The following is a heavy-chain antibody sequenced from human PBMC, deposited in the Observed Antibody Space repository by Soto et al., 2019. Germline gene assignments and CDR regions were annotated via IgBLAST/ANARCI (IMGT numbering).Heavy chain of an antibody. CDR2: IIPIFGTA. D-gene: IGHD4-17*01. V-gene: IGHV1-69*13. CDR1: GGTFSSYA. CDR3: ARDKSFGDYLLSPFDP. Sequence: ASVKVSCKASGGTFSSYAISWVRQAPGQGLEWMGGIIPIFGTANYAQKFQGRVTITADESTSTAYMELGSLRSEDTAVYYCARDKSFGDYLLSPFDPWGQGTLVTVSS. J-gene: IGHJ5*02.